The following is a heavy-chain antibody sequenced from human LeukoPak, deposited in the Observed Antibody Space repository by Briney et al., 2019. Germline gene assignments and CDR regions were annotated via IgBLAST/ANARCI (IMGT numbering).Heavy chain of an antibody. CDR3: AKVTSPYYYYMDV. CDR1: GFTFSSYG. Sequence: PGGSLRLSCAASGFTFSSYGMHWVRQAPGKGLEWVAFIRYDGSNKCYADSVKGRFTISRDNSKNMLCLQMNSLRGEETAVYYCAKVTSPYYYYMDVWGKGTTVTVSS. V-gene: IGHV3-30*02. J-gene: IGHJ6*03. CDR2: IRYDGSNK.